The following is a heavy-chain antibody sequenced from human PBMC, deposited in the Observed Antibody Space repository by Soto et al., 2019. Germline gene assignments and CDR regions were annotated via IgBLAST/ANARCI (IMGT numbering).Heavy chain of an antibody. CDR3: ARGGRNIVVVPATITVGSQFDY. D-gene: IGHD2-2*01. V-gene: IGHV4-34*01. J-gene: IGHJ4*02. CDR2: INHSGST. Sequence: PSETLSLTCAVYGGSFSGYYWSWIRQPPGKGLEWIGEINHSGSTNYNPSLKSRVTISVDTSKNQFSLKLSSVTAADTAVYYFARGGRNIVVVPATITVGSQFDYWGQGTLVTVSS. CDR1: GGSFSGYY.